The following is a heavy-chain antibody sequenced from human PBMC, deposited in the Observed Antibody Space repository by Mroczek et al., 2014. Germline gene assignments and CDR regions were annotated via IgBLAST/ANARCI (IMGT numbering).Heavy chain of an antibody. CDR2: INHSGST. D-gene: IGHD6-19*01. CDR1: GGSFSGYY. Sequence: QVQLQQWGAGLLKPSETLSLTCAVYGGSFSGYYWSWIRQPPGKGLEWIGEINHSGSTNYNPSLKSRVTISVDTSKNQFSLKLSSVTAADTAVYYCARDGIAVAGQGWFDPWGQGTLVTVSS. V-gene: IGHV4-34*01. J-gene: IGHJ5*02. CDR3: ARDGIAVAGQGWFDP.